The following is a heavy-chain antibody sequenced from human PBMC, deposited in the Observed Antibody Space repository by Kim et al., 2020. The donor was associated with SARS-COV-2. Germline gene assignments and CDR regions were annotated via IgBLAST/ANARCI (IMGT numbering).Heavy chain of an antibody. Sequence: SETLSLTCSVSGASMTSGVYYWSWIRQHQETGLEWIGYIYHSGSTYYSPSLKSRLTLLVDTSKNQFSLNLNSVTAADTAVYYCARGRPGLSFDFWGQGTL. CDR2: IYHSGST. CDR3: ARGRPGLSFDF. V-gene: IGHV4-31*03. J-gene: IGHJ4*02. CDR1: GASMTSGVYY.